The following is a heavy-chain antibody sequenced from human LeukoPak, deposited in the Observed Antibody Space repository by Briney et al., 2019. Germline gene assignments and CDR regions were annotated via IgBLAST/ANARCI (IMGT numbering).Heavy chain of an antibody. Sequence: SETLSLTCAVYGGSFSGYYWSWIRQPPGKGLEWIGEINHSGSTNYNPSLKSRVTISVDTSKNQFSLKLNSVTAADTAVYYCARGFHYYYMDVWGKGTTVTVSS. CDR3: ARGFHYYYMDV. CDR2: INHSGST. V-gene: IGHV4-34*01. CDR1: GGSFSGYY. J-gene: IGHJ6*03.